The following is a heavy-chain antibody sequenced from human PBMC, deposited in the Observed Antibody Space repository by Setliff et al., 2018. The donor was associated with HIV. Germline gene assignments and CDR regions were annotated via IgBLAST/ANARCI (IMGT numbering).Heavy chain of an antibody. J-gene: IGHJ4*02. D-gene: IGHD3-9*01. CDR2: IFYSAT. Sequence: PSETLSLTCTVSGGSMSSQYWSWVRQSPGKGLEWIGYIFYSATDYNPSLKSRVTMSIDTSKNQFSLNLRSVTAADTAVYYCARLGGILTGTPVIDYWGQGTLGTVSS. CDR3: ARLGGILTGTPVIDY. CDR1: GGSMSSQY. V-gene: IGHV4-59*11.